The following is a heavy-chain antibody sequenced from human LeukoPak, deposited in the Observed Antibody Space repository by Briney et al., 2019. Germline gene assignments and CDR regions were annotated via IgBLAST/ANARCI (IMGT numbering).Heavy chain of an antibody. J-gene: IGHJ4*02. CDR3: AKEDTAMVTDY. D-gene: IGHD5-18*01. CDR2: ISYDGSNK. CDR1: RLSFRSYV. Sequence: GCAVRLSCAACRLSFRSYVMHWLGQAPGKGRTGVEVISYDGSNKYYADSVKGRFTISRDNSKNTLYLQMNSLRAEDTAVYYCAKEDTAMVTDYWGQGTLVTVSS. V-gene: IGHV3-30*18.